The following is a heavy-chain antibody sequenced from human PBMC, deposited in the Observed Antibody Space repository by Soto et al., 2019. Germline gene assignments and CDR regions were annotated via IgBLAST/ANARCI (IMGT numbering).Heavy chain of an antibody. CDR1: GYTFTSYA. D-gene: IGHD6-19*01. Sequence: GASVKVSCKASGYTFTSYAMHWVRQAPGQRLEWMGWINAGNGNTKYLQKFQGRVTITRDTSASTAYMELSSLRSEDTAVYYCAREGEQWLVLDAFDIWGQGTMVTVSS. V-gene: IGHV1-3*01. CDR2: INAGNGNT. J-gene: IGHJ3*02. CDR3: AREGEQWLVLDAFDI.